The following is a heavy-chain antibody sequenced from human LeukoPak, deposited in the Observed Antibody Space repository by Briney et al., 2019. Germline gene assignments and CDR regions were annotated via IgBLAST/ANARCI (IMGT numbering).Heavy chain of an antibody. CDR2: IYSGGST. CDR3: ASRIIAVAGYDY. Sequence: GGSLRLSCAASGFTFSSNYMSWVRQAPGRGLGWVSVIYSGGSTYYADSVKGRFTISRHNSKNTLYLQMNSLRAEDTAVYYCASRIIAVAGYDYWGQGTLVTVSS. J-gene: IGHJ4*02. D-gene: IGHD6-13*01. V-gene: IGHV3-53*04. CDR1: GFTFSSNY.